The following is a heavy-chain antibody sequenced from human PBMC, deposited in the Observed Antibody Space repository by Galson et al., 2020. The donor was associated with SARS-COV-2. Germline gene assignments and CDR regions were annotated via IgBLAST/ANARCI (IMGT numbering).Heavy chain of an antibody. V-gene: IGHV3-21*01. D-gene: IGHD3-3*01. CDR3: ARDARGEVAGILYYYGVDV. CDR1: GFTLTGYS. Sequence: GESLKISCVASGFTLTGYSMNWVRQAPGKGLEWVSSISSSSSSIDYAVSVRGRFTISRDNSKNSVYLQMNSLRAEDTAVYYCARDARGEVAGILYYYGVDVWGEETTDIVSS. CDR2: ISSSSSSI. J-gene: IGHJ6*04.